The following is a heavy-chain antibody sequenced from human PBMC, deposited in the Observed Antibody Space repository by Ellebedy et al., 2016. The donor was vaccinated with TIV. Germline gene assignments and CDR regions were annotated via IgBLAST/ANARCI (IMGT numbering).Heavy chain of an antibody. J-gene: IGHJ5*02. CDR2: IWYDGSNK. D-gene: IGHD4-17*01. Sequence: GESLKISCAASGFTFSSYEMNWVRQAPGKGLEWVAVIWYDGSNKYYADSVKGRFTISRDNSKNTLYLQMSSLRAEDTAVYYCARDPGGGGEYGDNWFDPWGQGTLVTVSS. V-gene: IGHV3-33*08. CDR3: ARDPGGGGEYGDNWFDP. CDR1: GFTFSSYE.